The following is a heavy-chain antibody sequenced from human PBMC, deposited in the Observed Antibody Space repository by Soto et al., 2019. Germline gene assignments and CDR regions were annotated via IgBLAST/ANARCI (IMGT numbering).Heavy chain of an antibody. J-gene: IGHJ4*02. CDR3: ARDSGYSYGPIDY. CDR2: VSYSGST. V-gene: IGHV4-39*02. CDR1: GGSISGGSYL. D-gene: IGHD5-18*01. Sequence: PSETLSLTCTVSGGSISGGSYLWAWIRQPPGKGLEWIGSVSYSGSTYYNPSLKSRVTISVDTSKNQFSLKLSSVTAAETAVYYCARDSGYSYGPIDYWGQGTLVTVSS.